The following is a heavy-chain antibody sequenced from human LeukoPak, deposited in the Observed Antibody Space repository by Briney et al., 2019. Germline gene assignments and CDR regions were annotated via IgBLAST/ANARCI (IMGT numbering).Heavy chain of an antibody. J-gene: IGHJ5*02. V-gene: IGHV3-23*01. Sequence: SGGSLRLSCAASEFTFSSYAMSWVRQAPGKGLEWVSTISGSGGSTYYADSVKGRFTISRDNSINTLYLRMNSLRGEDTAVYYCVQGHSSGWYWLDPWGQGTLVTVSS. CDR1: EFTFSSYA. CDR3: VQGHSSGWYWLDP. D-gene: IGHD6-19*01. CDR2: ISGSGGST.